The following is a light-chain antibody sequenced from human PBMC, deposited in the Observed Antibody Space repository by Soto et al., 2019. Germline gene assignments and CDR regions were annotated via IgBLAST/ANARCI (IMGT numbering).Light chain of an antibody. CDR3: QQYNSYSEA. Sequence: EIQMTQSPSTLSGSVGDRVTITCRASQTISSWLAWYQQKPGKAPKLLIYKASSLESGVPSRFSGSGSGTEFTLTISSLQPDDFATYYCQQYNSYSEAFGQRTKVDIK. J-gene: IGKJ1*01. CDR2: KAS. V-gene: IGKV1-5*03. CDR1: QTISSW.